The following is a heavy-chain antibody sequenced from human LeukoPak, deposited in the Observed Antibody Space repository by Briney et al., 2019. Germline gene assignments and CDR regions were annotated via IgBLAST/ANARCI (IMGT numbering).Heavy chain of an antibody. CDR1: GGSISSSSYY. Sequence: SETLSLTCTVSGGSISSSSYYWGWIRQPPGKGLEWIGYISYSGSTYHNPSLNSRVTISVDTSKNQFSLKLSSVTAADTAVYYCARDKGGGSTWYFDLWGRGTLVTVSS. CDR3: ARDKGGGSTWYFDL. V-gene: IGHV4-30-4*08. J-gene: IGHJ2*01. D-gene: IGHD2-15*01. CDR2: ISYSGST.